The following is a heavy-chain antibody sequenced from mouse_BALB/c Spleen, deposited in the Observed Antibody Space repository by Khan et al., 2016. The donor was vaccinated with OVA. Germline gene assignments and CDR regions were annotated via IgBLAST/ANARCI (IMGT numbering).Heavy chain of an antibody. CDR2: ISPGSDKT. Sequence: VQLQQSGAELARPGASVNLSCKASGYTFTDYYINWMRQRTGQGLEWIGEISPGSDKTYYNEKFKGKATLTVDKSSSTAYMQLSSLTSEDSAVSFCAREWAAWFPYWGQGTLVTVSA. CDR1: GYTFTDYY. J-gene: IGHJ3*01. CDR3: AREWAAWFPY. V-gene: IGHV1-77*01.